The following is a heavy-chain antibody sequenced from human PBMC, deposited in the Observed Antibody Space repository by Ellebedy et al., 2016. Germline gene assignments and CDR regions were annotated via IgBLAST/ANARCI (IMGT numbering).Heavy chain of an antibody. D-gene: IGHD1-26*01. CDR3: ARDRHYSFDN. Sequence: ASVKVSCXASGYTFTDYAISWVRQAPGQGLECMGRISPYNGNTIYAQKLQGRVTMTTDTSASTAYMELRSLTSDDTAVYYCARDRHYSFDNWGQGTLVTVSS. J-gene: IGHJ4*02. CDR2: ISPYNGNT. V-gene: IGHV1-18*01. CDR1: GYTFTDYA.